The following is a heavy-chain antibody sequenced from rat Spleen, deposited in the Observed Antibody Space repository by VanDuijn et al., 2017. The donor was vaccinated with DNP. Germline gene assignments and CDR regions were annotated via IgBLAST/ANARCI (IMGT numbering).Heavy chain of an antibody. CDR2: INKDSSII. V-gene: IGHV4-2*01. CDR1: GFNFNDYW. CDR3: AREKLGVNY. Sequence: EVKLVESGGGLVQPGRSVTLSCAASGFNFNDYWMGWVRQAPGKGLEWIGEINKDSSIINYTPSLKEKFTISRDNAQNTLYLQMSKLGAEDTAIYYCAREKLGVNYWGQGVMVTVSS. J-gene: IGHJ2*01. D-gene: IGHD4-3*01.